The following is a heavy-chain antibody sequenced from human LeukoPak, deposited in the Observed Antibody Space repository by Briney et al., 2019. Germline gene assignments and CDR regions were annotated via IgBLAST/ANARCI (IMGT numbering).Heavy chain of an antibody. CDR3: AKGGHEIDY. CDR2: ICGSGGRT. CDR1: GFTFSSYA. D-gene: IGHD3-10*01. J-gene: IGHJ4*02. V-gene: IGHV3-23*01. Sequence: GGSLRLSCAASGFTFSSYAMSWLRQAPGKGLECFSSICGSGGRTYYAAYVTGHFTISRDTSQKPPYLQLNSLRAEDTAVYYCAKGGHEIDYWGQGTLVTVSS.